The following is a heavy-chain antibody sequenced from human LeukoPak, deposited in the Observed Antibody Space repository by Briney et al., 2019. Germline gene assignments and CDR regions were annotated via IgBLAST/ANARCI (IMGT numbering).Heavy chain of an antibody. V-gene: IGHV1-2*02. D-gene: IGHD6-13*01. CDR2: VNPNSGGT. J-gene: IGHJ4*02. CDR1: GYTFTGYY. Sequence: ASVKVSCKASGYTFTGYYMHWVRQAPGQGLEWMGWVNPNSGGTNYAQKFQGRVTMTRDTSISTAYMELSRLRSDDTAVYYCARADYGSSWYYFDYWGQGTLVTVSS. CDR3: ARADYGSSWYYFDY.